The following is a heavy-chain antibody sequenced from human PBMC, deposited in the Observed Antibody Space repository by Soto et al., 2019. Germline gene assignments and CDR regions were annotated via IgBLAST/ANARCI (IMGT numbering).Heavy chain of an antibody. D-gene: IGHD3-10*01. V-gene: IGHV3-23*01. Sequence: GGSLRLSCAASGFTLSTFAMSWVRQAPGKGLEWVSGISVSGSDDSTYFADSVKGRFTISRDNSKNTLYLQMNSLRAEDTAIYYCAKDKGSYYYAAGTYDPTYFFDSWGHGTLVTVSS. J-gene: IGHJ4*01. CDR3: AKDKGSYYYAAGTYDPTYFFDS. CDR2: ISVSGSDDST. CDR1: GFTLSTFA.